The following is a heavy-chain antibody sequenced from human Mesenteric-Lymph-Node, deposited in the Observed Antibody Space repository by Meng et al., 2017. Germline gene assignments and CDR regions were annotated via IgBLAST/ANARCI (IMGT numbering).Heavy chain of an antibody. CDR2: IWYDGSNK. CDR1: GFTFSSYG. V-gene: IGHV3-33*01. CDR3: ARDNDGNSQFSQFDY. J-gene: IGHJ4*02. Sequence: GESLKISCAASGFTFSSYGMHWVRQAPGKGLEWVAVIWYDGSNKYYADSVKGRFTISRDYAKNTVFLQMNTVRAEDTAVYYCARDNDGNSQFSQFDYWGQGTRVTGSS. D-gene: IGHD2/OR15-2a*01.